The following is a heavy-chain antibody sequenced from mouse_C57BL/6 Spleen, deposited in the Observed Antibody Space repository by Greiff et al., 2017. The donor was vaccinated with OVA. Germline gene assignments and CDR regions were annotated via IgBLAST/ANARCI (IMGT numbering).Heavy chain of an antibody. D-gene: IGHD1-1*01. Sequence: VQLKESVAELVRPGASVKLSCTASGFNIKNTYMHWVKQRPEQGLEWIGRIDPANGNTKYAPKFQGKATITADTSSNTAYLQLSSLTSEDTAIYYSASPHYYGSSYGYFDVWGTGTTVTVSS. CDR1: GFNIKNTY. CDR2: IDPANGNT. J-gene: IGHJ1*03. CDR3: ASPHYYGSSYGYFDV. V-gene: IGHV14-3*01.